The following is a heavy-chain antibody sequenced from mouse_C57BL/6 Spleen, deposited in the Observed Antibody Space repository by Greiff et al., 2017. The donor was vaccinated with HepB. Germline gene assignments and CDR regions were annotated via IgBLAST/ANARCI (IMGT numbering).Heavy chain of an antibody. V-gene: IGHV1-47*01. Sequence: QVQLKQSGAELVKPGASVKMSCKASGYTFTTYPIEWMKQNHGKSLEWIGNFHPYNDDTKYNEKFKGKATLTVEKSSSTVYLELSRLTSDDSAVYYCARSLYYGSTPYWYFDVWGTGTTVTVSS. J-gene: IGHJ1*03. CDR1: GYTFTTYP. CDR2: FHPYNDDT. D-gene: IGHD1-1*01. CDR3: ARSLYYGSTPYWYFDV.